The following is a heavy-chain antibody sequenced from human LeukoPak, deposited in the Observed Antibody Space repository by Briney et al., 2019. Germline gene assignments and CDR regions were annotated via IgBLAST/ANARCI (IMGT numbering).Heavy chain of an antibody. J-gene: IGHJ6*03. CDR3: ARGRQDVTMIVVVMTAVSYYLDV. V-gene: IGHV4-34*01. CDR2: INHSGST. D-gene: IGHD3-22*01. CDR1: GGSFSGYY. Sequence: KPSETLSLTCAVYGGSFSGYYWSWIRQPPGKGLEWIGEINHSGSTNYNPSLKSRVTISVDTSKNQFSLKLSSATAADTAEYYCARGRQDVTMIVVVMTAVSYYLDVWGKGTTVTVS.